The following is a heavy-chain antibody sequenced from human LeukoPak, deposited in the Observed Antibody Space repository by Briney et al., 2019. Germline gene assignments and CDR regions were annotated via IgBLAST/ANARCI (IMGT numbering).Heavy chain of an antibody. CDR2: IYYSGST. D-gene: IGHD3-22*01. Sequence: KPSETLSLTCTVSGGSISSSSYYWGWIRQPPGKGLEWIGSIYYSGSTYYNPSLKSRVTISVDTSKNKFSLKLSSVTAADTAVYYCAREWDRIVGYFDYWGQGTLVTVSS. J-gene: IGHJ4*02. CDR1: GGSISSSSYY. CDR3: AREWDRIVGYFDY. V-gene: IGHV4-39*02.